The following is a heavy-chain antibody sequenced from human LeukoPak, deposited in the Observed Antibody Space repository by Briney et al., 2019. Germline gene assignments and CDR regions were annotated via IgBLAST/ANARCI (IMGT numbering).Heavy chain of an antibody. CDR2: IKKDGDDK. CDR3: ARVPGTSNYYGSGSPDY. V-gene: IGHV3-7*04. D-gene: IGHD3-10*01. CDR1: GFPFSSYW. J-gene: IGHJ4*02. Sequence: GGSLRLSCAASGFPFSSYWMSWVRQAPGKGMGWVANIKKDGDDKHYVDSVKGRFTVSRDNAKTSLYLQMNNLRAEDTAVYYCARVPGTSNYYGSGSPDYWGQGTLVTVSS.